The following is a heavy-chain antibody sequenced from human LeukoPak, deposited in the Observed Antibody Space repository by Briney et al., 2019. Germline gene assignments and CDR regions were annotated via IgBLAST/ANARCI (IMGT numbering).Heavy chain of an antibody. Sequence: GGSLRLSCAASGFTFSSYAMSWVRQAPGKGLEWVSAISGSGGSTYYADSVKGRFTISRDNSKNTLYLQMNSLRAEDTAVYYCAKDLYYYDSSGYYPWDYWGQGTLVTVSS. CDR3: AKDLYYYDSSGYYPWDY. CDR2: ISGSGGST. CDR1: GFTFSSYA. J-gene: IGHJ4*02. V-gene: IGHV3-23*01. D-gene: IGHD3-22*01.